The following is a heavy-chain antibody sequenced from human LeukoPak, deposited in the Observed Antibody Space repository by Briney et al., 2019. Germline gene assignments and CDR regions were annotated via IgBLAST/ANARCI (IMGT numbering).Heavy chain of an antibody. Sequence: QPGGSLRLSCAASGFTFSGSAMHWVRQASGKWLEWVGRIRSKANSYATAYAASVKGRFTISRDDSKNTAYLQMNSLKTEDTAVYYCTRTDEDYYDSGIDYWGQGTLVTVSS. V-gene: IGHV3-73*01. D-gene: IGHD3-22*01. CDR2: IRSKANSYAT. CDR1: GFTFSGSA. J-gene: IGHJ4*02. CDR3: TRTDEDYYDSGIDY.